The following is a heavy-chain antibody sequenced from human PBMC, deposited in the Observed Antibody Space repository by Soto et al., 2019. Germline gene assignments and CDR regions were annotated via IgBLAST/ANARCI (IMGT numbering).Heavy chain of an antibody. CDR1: GFTFSDYY. D-gene: IGHD4-17*01. V-gene: IGHV3-11*01. CDR3: ARVFLRRARSPTVTPMGYYYYMDV. Sequence: QVQLVESGGGLVKPGGSLRLSCAASGFTFSDYYMSWIRQAPGKGLEWVSYISSSGSTIYYADSVKGRFTISRDNAKNSLYLQMNSLRAEDTAVYYCARVFLRRARSPTVTPMGYYYYMDVWGKGTTVTVSS. J-gene: IGHJ6*03. CDR2: ISSSGSTI.